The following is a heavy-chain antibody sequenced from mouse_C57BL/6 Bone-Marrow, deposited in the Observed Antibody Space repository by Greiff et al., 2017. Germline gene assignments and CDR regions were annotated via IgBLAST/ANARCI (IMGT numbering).Heavy chain of an antibody. J-gene: IGHJ4*01. CDR1: GFTFSDYY. CDR3: ARQLWLRRDYYAMDY. D-gene: IGHD2-2*01. V-gene: IGHV5-12*01. Sequence: EVKVVESGGGLVQPGGSLKLSCAASGFTFSDYYMYWVRQTPEKRLEWVAYISNGGGSTYYPDTVKGRFTISRDNAKNTLYLQMSRLKSEDTAMYYCARQLWLRRDYYAMDYWGQGTSVTVSS. CDR2: ISNGGGST.